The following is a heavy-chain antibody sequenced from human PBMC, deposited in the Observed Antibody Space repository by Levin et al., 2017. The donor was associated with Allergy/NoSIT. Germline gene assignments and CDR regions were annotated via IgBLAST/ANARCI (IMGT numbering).Heavy chain of an antibody. CDR1: GFTFSTYA. Sequence: TGGSLRLSCAASGFTFSTYAMSWVRQAPGKGLEWVSAISGSGGSTYYADSVKGRFTISRDNSKNTLYLQMNILRAEDTAVYYCAKVPGIGGLSYYYYGMDVWGQGTTVTVSS. V-gene: IGHV3-23*01. CDR2: ISGSGGST. D-gene: IGHD2-21*01. J-gene: IGHJ6*02. CDR3: AKVPGIGGLSYYYYGMDV.